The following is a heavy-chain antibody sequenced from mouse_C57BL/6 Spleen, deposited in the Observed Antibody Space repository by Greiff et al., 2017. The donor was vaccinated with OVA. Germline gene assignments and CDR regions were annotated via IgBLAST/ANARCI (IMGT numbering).Heavy chain of an antibody. CDR2: IYPSDSET. CDR1: GYTFTSYW. J-gene: IGHJ1*03. Sequence: QVQLQQPGAELVRPGSSVKLSCKASGYTFTSYWMEWGKQRPGQGIEGRGNIYPSDSETNYNQKFKDKATLTVEKSSSKAYMKLSSLTSEAYAVSYSARRAYRYFDVWGTGTTVTVSS. V-gene: IGHV1-61*01. CDR3: ARRAYRYFDV.